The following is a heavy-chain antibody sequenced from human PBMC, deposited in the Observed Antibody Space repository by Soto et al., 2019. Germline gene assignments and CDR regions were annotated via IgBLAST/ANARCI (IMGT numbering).Heavy chain of an antibody. CDR2: ISYDGSNK. V-gene: IGHV3-30*18. D-gene: IGHD3-9*01. CDR3: AKVGSRDILTGYLDY. Sequence: GGSLRLSCAASGFTFSSYGMHWVRQAPGKGLEWVAVISYDGSNKYYADSVKGRFTISRDNSKNTLYLQMNSLRAEDTAVYYCAKVGSRDILTGYLDYWGQGTLVTVSS. CDR1: GFTFSSYG. J-gene: IGHJ4*02.